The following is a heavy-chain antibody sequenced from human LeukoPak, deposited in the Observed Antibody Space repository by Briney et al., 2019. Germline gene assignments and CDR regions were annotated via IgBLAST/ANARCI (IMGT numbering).Heavy chain of an antibody. CDR3: ARGGYCSSTSCPDWFDP. Sequence: ASVKVSCKASGYTFTSYDINWVRQATGQGLEWMGWMNPNSGNTGYAQKFQGRVTMTRNTSISTAYMELSSLRSEDTAVYYCARGGYCSSTSCPDWFDPWGQGTTVTVSS. J-gene: IGHJ5*01. CDR1: GYTFTSYD. CDR2: MNPNSGNT. D-gene: IGHD2-2*01. V-gene: IGHV1-8*01.